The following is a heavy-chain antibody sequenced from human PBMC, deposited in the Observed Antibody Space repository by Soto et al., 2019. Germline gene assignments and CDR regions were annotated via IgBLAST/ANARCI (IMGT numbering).Heavy chain of an antibody. V-gene: IGHV1-69*12. CDR1: GGTFSSYA. CDR2: IIPIFGTA. J-gene: IGHJ5*02. D-gene: IGHD1-1*01. CDR3: GRAPVQLEYNWFDP. Sequence: QVQLVQSGAEVKKPGSSVKVSCKASGGTFSSYAISWVRQAPGQGLEWMGGIIPIFGTANYAQKFQGRVTITADESTSKAYMGLRSLRSEDTAVYYCGRAPVQLEYNWFDPWGQGTLVTVSS.